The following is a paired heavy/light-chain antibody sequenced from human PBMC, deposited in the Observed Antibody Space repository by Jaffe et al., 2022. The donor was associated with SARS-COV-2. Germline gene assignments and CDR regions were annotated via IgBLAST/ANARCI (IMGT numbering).Heavy chain of an antibody. V-gene: IGHV3-23*01. CDR1: GFNFRSYA. Sequence: EVQLLESGGGLVQPGGSLRLSCAASGFNFRSYAMSWVRQAPGKGLECVSGISGSGGSTHYADAVKGRFTISRDNSKNTLYLQMSSLRVEDTAVYYCAKDIWAREVDSALDPFDYWGQGTLVTVSS. CDR2: ISGSGGST. CDR3: AKDIWAREVDSALDPFDY. D-gene: IGHD5-18*01. J-gene: IGHJ4*02.
Light chain of an antibody. CDR3: SSYTTSSPHVV. Sequence: QSALTQPASVSGSPGQSITISCTGTSSDVASYNYVSWYQQHPGKAPKLMIYDVSSRPSGVSDRFSGSKSGDTASLTISGLQAEDEADYHCSSYTTSSPHVVFGGGTKVTVL. V-gene: IGLV2-14*03. CDR2: DVS. CDR1: SSDVASYNY. J-gene: IGLJ2*01.